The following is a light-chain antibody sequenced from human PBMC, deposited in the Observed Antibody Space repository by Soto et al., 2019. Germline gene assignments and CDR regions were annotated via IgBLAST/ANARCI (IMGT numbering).Light chain of an antibody. Sequence: QSALTQPASVFGSPGQSITISCTGTNSDIGGYNYVSWYQQHPGKAPKLMIYDVSNRPSGVSDRFSGSKSGNTASLTISGLQAEDEADYYCSSDRSSSTLVVFGGGTQLTVL. CDR1: NSDIGGYNY. V-gene: IGLV2-14*03. J-gene: IGLJ2*01. CDR3: SSDRSSSTLVV. CDR2: DVS.